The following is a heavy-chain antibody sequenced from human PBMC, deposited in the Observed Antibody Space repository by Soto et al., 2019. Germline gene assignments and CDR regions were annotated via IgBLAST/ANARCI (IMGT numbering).Heavy chain of an antibody. CDR3: ARQDGDPSYYYYGMDV. Sequence: GESLKISCKGSGYSFTSYWIGWVRQMPGKGLEWMGIIYPGDSDTRYSPSFQGQVTISADKSISTAYLQWSSLKASDTAMYYCARQDGDPSYYYYGMDVWGQGTTVPVSS. J-gene: IGHJ6*02. V-gene: IGHV5-51*01. CDR1: GYSFTSYW. CDR2: IYPGDSDT.